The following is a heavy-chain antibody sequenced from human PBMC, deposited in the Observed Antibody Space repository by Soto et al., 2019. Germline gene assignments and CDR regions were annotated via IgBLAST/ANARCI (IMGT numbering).Heavy chain of an antibody. J-gene: IGHJ4*02. D-gene: IGHD3-10*01. CDR1: GGSISSSSYY. Sequence: SETLSLTSTVSGGSISSSSYYWGWIRQPPGKGLEWIGSIYYSGSTYYNPSLKSRVTISVDTSKNQFSLKLSSVTAADTAVYYCARHLLWFGELLHFDYWGQGTLVTVSS. V-gene: IGHV4-39*01. CDR2: IYYSGST. CDR3: ARHLLWFGELLHFDY.